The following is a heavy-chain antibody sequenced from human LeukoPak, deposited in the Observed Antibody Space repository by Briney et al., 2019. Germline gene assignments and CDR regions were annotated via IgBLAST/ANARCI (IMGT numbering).Heavy chain of an antibody. CDR2: ISDSGGTT. D-gene: IGHD6-13*01. V-gene: IGHV3-23*01. CDR3: EKDLRCST. J-gene: IGHJ5*02. CDR1: GFTFSNYA. Sequence: SGGSLRLSCAASGFTFSNYAMTWVRQAPGKGLEWVSGISDSGGTTYYADSVKGRFTISRDNSQNALYLQMTSLRADDTAVYYCEKDLRCSTWGQGTLVTVSS.